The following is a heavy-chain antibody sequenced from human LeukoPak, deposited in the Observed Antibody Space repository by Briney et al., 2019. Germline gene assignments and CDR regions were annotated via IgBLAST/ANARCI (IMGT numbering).Heavy chain of an antibody. CDR3: VKDHGWLLYS. J-gene: IGHJ4*02. CDR2: ISASGDTT. D-gene: IGHD3-9*01. CDR1: GFPFSAYA. V-gene: IGHV3-23*01. Sequence: PGGSLRLSCAASGFPFSAYAMSWVRQAPGKGLEWVSAISASGDTTYYADSVRGRFTISRDNSKNTLYLQMNSLRAEDTAVYYCVKDHGWLLYSWGQGTLVTVSS.